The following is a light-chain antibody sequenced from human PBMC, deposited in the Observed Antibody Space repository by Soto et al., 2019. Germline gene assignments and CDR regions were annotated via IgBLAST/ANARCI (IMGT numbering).Light chain of an antibody. Sequence: QSVLTQPPSASGAPGQRVTFSCSGSKSDIGSNYVFWYQQLPGMAPKLLIYRNSQRPSGVPDRFSGSKSGTSASLAISGLRSEDEADYYCTSWYDSLNGHVFGTGTKVTVL. CDR3: TSWYDSLNGHV. J-gene: IGLJ1*01. CDR1: KSDIGSNY. CDR2: RNS. V-gene: IGLV1-47*01.